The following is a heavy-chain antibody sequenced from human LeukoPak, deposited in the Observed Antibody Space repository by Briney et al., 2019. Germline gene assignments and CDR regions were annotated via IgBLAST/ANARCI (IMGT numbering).Heavy chain of an antibody. V-gene: IGHV3-48*04. Sequence: GGSLRLSCAASGFTFSSFGMNWVRQAPGKGLEWVSYISSSTFTIYYADSVKGRFTISRDNAKDALYLQVNSLRVEDTAVYYCARGDYDFWSGPLSLDSWGQGTLVTVSS. J-gene: IGHJ5*02. CDR3: ARGDYDFWSGPLSLDS. CDR2: ISSSTFTI. D-gene: IGHD3-3*01. CDR1: GFTFSSFG.